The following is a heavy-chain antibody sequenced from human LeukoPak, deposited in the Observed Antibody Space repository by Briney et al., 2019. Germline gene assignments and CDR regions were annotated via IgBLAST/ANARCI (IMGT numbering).Heavy chain of an antibody. CDR3: ARDRDARGYYDSSGYLGI. Sequence: PSETLSLTCTVSGASISSGIHYWSWIRQPAGKGLEWIGRIFTSGSTNYNPSLKSRVIISLDTSKNQFSLKLSSVTAADTAVYYCARDRDARGYYDSSGYLGIWGQGTMVTVSS. J-gene: IGHJ3*02. CDR2: IFTSGST. V-gene: IGHV4-61*02. CDR1: GASISSGIHY. D-gene: IGHD3-22*01.